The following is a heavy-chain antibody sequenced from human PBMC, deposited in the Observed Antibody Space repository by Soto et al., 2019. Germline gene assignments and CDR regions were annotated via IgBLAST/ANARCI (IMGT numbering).Heavy chain of an antibody. CDR1: GDSISNLDYF. CDR2: IYKSATT. CDR3: ARGRYCLTGRCFPNWFDS. D-gene: IGHD7-27*01. V-gene: IGHV4-30-4*01. J-gene: IGHJ5*01. Sequence: SETLSLTCSVSGDSISNLDYFWAWIRQPPGQALEYIGYIYKSATTYYNPSFESRVTISVDTSKSQFSLNVTSVTAADTAVYFCARGRYCLTGRCFPNWFDSWGQGALVTVSS.